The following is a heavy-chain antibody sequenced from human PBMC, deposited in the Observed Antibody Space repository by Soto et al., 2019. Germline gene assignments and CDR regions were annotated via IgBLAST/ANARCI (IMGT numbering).Heavy chain of an antibody. D-gene: IGHD7-27*01. V-gene: IGHV4-59*08. J-gene: IGHJ4*02. CDR3: ARQWGFYFDF. CDR2: IYYTGST. Sequence: SETLSLTCTVSGGSISSYYWSWIRQPPGKGLEWIGYIYYTGSTNYNPSLKSRITISVDTSKNQFSLKLSSVTAADTAVYYCARQWGFYFDFWGQGTLVTVPQ. CDR1: GGSISSYY.